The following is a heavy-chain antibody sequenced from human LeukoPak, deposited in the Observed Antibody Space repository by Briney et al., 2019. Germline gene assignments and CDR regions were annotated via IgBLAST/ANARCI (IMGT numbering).Heavy chain of an antibody. CDR1: GYTFTSYG. V-gene: IGHV1-18*01. CDR3: ARDGAYYYDSSESSFDP. Sequence: VKVSCKASGYTFTSYGISWVRQAPGQGLEWMGWISAYNGNTNYAQKLQGRVTMTTDTSTSTAYMELRSLRSDDTAVYYCARDGAYYYDSSESSFDPWGQGTLVTVSS. CDR2: ISAYNGNT. D-gene: IGHD3-22*01. J-gene: IGHJ5*02.